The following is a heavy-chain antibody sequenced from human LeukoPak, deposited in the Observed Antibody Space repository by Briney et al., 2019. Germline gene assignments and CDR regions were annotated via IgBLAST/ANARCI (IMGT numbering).Heavy chain of an antibody. Sequence: GGSLRLSCAASGFTFNSYAVHWVRQATGKGLEWVAVISYDGSINFYAASVKGRFTISRDNSKNTLHLQMDNLRAEDTAVYYCARGFHFYASGSYSGAFDYWGQGTLVTVSS. CDR3: ARGFHFYASGSYSGAFDY. D-gene: IGHD3-10*01. CDR2: ISYDGSIN. J-gene: IGHJ4*02. CDR1: GFTFNSYA. V-gene: IGHV3-30*14.